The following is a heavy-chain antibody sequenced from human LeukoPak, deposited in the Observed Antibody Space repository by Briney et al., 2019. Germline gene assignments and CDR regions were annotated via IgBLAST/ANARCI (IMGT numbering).Heavy chain of an antibody. CDR3: AKAMYSSGWYDYYYYYMDV. J-gene: IGHJ6*03. Sequence: PGGSLRLSCAASGFTFSSYAMSWVRQAPGKGLEWVSAISGSGGSTYYADSVKGRFTISRDNSKNTLYLQMNSLRAEDTAVYYCAKAMYSSGWYDYYYYYMDVWGKGTTVTVSS. D-gene: IGHD6-19*01. V-gene: IGHV3-23*01. CDR1: GFTFSSYA. CDR2: ISGSGGST.